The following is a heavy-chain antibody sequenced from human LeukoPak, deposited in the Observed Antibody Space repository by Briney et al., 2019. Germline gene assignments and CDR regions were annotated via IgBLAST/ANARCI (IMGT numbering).Heavy chain of an antibody. V-gene: IGHV3-7*01. CDR1: GFTFSSYW. Sequence: GGSLRLSCAASGFTFSSYWMSWVRQAPGKGLEWVANIKQGGSEKYYVDSVKGRFTISRDNAKNSLYLQMNSLRAEDTAVYYCAREGRGWSFDYFDYWGQGTLVTVSS. CDR3: AREGRGWSFDYFDY. J-gene: IGHJ4*02. D-gene: IGHD6-19*01. CDR2: IKQGGSEK.